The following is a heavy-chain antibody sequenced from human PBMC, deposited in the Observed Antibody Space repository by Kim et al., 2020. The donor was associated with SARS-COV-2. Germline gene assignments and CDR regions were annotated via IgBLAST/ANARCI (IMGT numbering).Heavy chain of an antibody. D-gene: IGHD1-26*01. J-gene: IGHJ4*02. V-gene: IGHV1-3*01. Sequence: KNSQKFQGRVTITRDTSAGTAYMELSSLRSEDTAVYYCARTIGSYSRFDYWGQGTLVTVSS. CDR3: ARTIGSYSRFDY.